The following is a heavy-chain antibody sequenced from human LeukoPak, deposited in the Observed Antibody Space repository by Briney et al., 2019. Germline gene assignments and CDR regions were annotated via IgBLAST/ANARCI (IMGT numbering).Heavy chain of an antibody. CDR1: GGSISSPSYY. J-gene: IGHJ4*02. CDR2: MYYGGST. V-gene: IGHV4-39*07. Sequence: SETLSLTCTVSGGSISSPSYYWGWIRQPPGKGLEWIGSMYYGGSTYYNPSLKSRVTISVDTSKNQVSPKLNSVTAADTAVYYCARVLRVAAMPYYFDYWGQGTLVTVSS. CDR3: ARVLRVAAMPYYFDY. D-gene: IGHD2-2*01.